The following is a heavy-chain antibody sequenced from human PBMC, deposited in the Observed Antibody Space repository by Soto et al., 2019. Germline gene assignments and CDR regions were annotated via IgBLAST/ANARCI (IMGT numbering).Heavy chain of an antibody. CDR1: GGTFSDLA. D-gene: IGHD5-12*01. Sequence: QVHLVQSGAEVKKPGSSVKVSCKTSGGTFSDLAFSWVRQAPRQGLEWVGGIIPLFGTPNYAREFQSRGSIIADESSNTVYMELRSLRSEDTAVYYCASERVAEMATGGYFDNWGQ. V-gene: IGHV1-69*01. CDR3: ASERVAEMATGGYFDN. CDR2: IIPLFGTP. J-gene: IGHJ4*02.